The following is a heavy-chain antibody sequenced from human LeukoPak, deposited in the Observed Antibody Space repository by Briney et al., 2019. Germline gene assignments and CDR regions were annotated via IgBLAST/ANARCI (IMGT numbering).Heavy chain of an antibody. V-gene: IGHV3-21*01. CDR3: ARDRVFWSSYDRIDGWDV. J-gene: IGHJ6*02. CDR2: ISSSSSYI. D-gene: IGHD3-3*01. Sequence: PGGSLRLSCVASGFTFSSYSMKWVRQAPGKGLEWVSSISSSSSYIDYADSVKGRFTISRDNAKNSLYLQMRSLRAEDTAVFYCARDRVFWSSYDRIDGWDVWGQGTTVTVSS. CDR1: GFTFSSYS.